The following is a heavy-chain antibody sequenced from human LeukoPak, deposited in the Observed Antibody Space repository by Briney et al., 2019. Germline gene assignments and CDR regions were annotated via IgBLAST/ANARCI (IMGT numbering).Heavy chain of an antibody. CDR1: GFTFSSYG. CDR3: ARGPDIPVAKYYFDF. D-gene: IGHD6-19*01. J-gene: IGHJ4*02. V-gene: IGHV3-33*03. CDR2: IWYDGSNK. Sequence: GGSLRLSCAASGFTFSSYGMHWVRQAPGKGLEWVAVIWYDGSNKYYTDSVKGRFTISRDSAKNSLYLQMNSLRAEDTAVYYCARGPDIPVAKYYFDFWGRGTQVTVSS.